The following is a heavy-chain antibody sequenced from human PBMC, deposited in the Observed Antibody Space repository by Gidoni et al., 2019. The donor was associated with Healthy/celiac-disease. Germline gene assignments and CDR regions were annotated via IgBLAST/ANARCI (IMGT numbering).Heavy chain of an antibody. CDR2: IYYSGST. Sequence: QVQLQESGPGLVKPSETLSLTCTVSGGSISSYYWSWIRQPPGKGLEWIGYIYYSGSTNYNPSLKSRVTISVDTSKNQFSLKLSSVTAADTAVYYCARESSGSYYNADDAFDIWGQGTMVTVSS. J-gene: IGHJ3*02. CDR3: ARESSGSYYNADDAFDI. D-gene: IGHD3-10*01. CDR1: GGSISSYY. V-gene: IGHV4-59*12.